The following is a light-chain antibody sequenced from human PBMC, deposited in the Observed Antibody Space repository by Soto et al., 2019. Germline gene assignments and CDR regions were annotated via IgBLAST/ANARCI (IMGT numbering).Light chain of an antibody. J-gene: IGKJ1*01. Sequence: IQMTQSPSTLSASVGDRVIITCRASQSISTWLAWYQQKPGKAPKLLIYDASSLESGVPSRFSGSGSGTEFTLTISSLQPDDFATYYCQHYNSYSEAFGQGTKVDIK. CDR1: QSISTW. V-gene: IGKV1-5*01. CDR2: DAS. CDR3: QHYNSYSEA.